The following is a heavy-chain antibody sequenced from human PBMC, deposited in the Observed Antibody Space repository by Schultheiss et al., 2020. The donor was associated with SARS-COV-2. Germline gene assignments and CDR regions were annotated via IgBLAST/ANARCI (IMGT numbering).Heavy chain of an antibody. D-gene: IGHD7-27*01. CDR1: GFTFSSYW. J-gene: IGHJ4*02. CDR3: ARGATSWGPFDY. V-gene: IGHV3-74*01. Sequence: GESLKISCAASGFTFSSYWMHWVRQAPGKGLVWVSRINSDGSSTSYADSVKGRFTISRDNAKNTLYLQMNSLRAEDTAVYYCARGATSWGPFDYWGQGTLVTVSS. CDR2: INSDGSST.